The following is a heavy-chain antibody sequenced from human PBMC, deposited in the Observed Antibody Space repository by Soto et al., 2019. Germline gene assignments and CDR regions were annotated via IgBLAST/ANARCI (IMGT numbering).Heavy chain of an antibody. CDR2: IYPGDSDT. D-gene: IGHD3-22*01. CDR3: ARSYDSSGSPSYYFDY. Sequence: PGESLKISCKGSGYSFTSYWIAWVRQMPGKGLEWMGIIYPGDSDTRYSPSFQGQVTISADKSISTAYLQWSSLKASDTAMYYCARSYDSSGSPSYYFDYWGQGTLVTVSS. CDR1: GYSFTSYW. J-gene: IGHJ4*02. V-gene: IGHV5-51*01.